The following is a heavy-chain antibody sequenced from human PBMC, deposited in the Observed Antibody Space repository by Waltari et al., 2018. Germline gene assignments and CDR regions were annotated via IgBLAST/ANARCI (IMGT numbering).Heavy chain of an antibody. CDR3: ARHDRWWGDGMDV. Sequence: QVQLQESGPGLVKTSETLSLTCAVSGYSISSGYYWGWIRQPPGKGLEWIGSIYHSGSTYYNPSLKSRVTISVDTSKNQFSLKLSSVTAADTAMYYCARHDRWWGDGMDVWGQGTTVTVSS. D-gene: IGHD2-8*02. J-gene: IGHJ6*02. CDR1: GYSISSGYY. CDR2: IYHSGST. V-gene: IGHV4-38-2*01.